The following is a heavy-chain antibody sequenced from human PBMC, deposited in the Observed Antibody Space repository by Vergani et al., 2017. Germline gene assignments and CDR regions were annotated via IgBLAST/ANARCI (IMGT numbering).Heavy chain of an antibody. V-gene: IGHV3-33*01. J-gene: IGHJ5*02. D-gene: IGHD1-14*01. CDR1: GFTFNQYG. Sequence: QVQLVESGGGVVQPGRSLRLSCAASGFTFNQYGMHWVRQAPGKGLEWVAVTWYDGNNKQYADSVKGRFTISRDNSKSTMYLQMNSLRDEDTGVYYCARDRRLHYNRFDPWGQGTLVTVSS. CDR3: ARDRRLHYNRFDP. CDR2: TWYDGNNK.